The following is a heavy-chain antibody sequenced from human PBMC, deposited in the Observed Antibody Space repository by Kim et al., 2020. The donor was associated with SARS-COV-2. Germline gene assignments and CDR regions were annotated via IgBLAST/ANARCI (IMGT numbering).Heavy chain of an antibody. V-gene: IGHV3-23*01. Sequence: KGRFTISRDKSKNTLYLQMNSLRAEDTAVYYCAVQGANLCEENYYYYMDVWGKGTTVTVSS. J-gene: IGHJ6*03. CDR3: AVQGANLCEENYYYYMDV. D-gene: IGHD3-10*01.